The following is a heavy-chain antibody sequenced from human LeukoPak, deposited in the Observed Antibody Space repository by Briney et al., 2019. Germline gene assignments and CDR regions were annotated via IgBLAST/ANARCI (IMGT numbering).Heavy chain of an antibody. V-gene: IGHV3-23*01. CDR2: ITGSGGST. CDR3: AREVAYYYGSGSFHHYGMDV. J-gene: IGHJ6*04. D-gene: IGHD3-10*01. Sequence: GGSLRLSCAASGFTFSRNAMSWVRQAPGKGPEWVSGITGSGGSTDSADSVKGRFTISRDNSKNTLYLQMNSLRAEDTAVYYCAREVAYYYGSGSFHHYGMDVWGKGTTVTVSS. CDR1: GFTFSRNA.